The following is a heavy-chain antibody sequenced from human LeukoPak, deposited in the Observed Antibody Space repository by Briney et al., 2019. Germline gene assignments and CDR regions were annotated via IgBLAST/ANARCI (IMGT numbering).Heavy chain of an antibody. CDR3: AKDADISVELVVITSFDS. D-gene: IGHD3-22*01. Sequence: HPGGSLRLSCTASGFTFGDYVMSWVRQTPGKGLEWVSAISGSGNRAYHADSVKGRFTISRDNSKNMLYLQMNSLRAEDTALYYCAKDADISVELVVITSFDSWGQGTLVTVSS. CDR2: ISGSGNRA. V-gene: IGHV3-23*01. CDR1: GFTFGDYV. J-gene: IGHJ4*02.